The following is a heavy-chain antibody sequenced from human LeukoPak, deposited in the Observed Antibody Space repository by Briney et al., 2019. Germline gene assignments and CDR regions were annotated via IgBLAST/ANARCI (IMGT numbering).Heavy chain of an antibody. Sequence: PGGSLRLSCAASGFTFSSYAMSWVRQAPGKGLEWVSAISGSGGSTYYAGSVKGRFTISRDNSKNTLYLQMNSLRAEDTAVYYCAKDLGDWYYYDSSGYAKWGQGTLVTVSS. CDR2: ISGSGGST. D-gene: IGHD3-22*01. CDR1: GFTFSSYA. V-gene: IGHV3-23*01. CDR3: AKDLGDWYYYDSSGYAK. J-gene: IGHJ4*02.